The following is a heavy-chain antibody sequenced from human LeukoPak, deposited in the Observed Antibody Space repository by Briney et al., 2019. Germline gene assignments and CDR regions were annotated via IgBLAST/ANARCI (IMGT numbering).Heavy chain of an antibody. CDR1: GFTFSSYA. Sequence: GGSLRLSCAASGFTFSSYAMSWVRQAPGKRLEWVSFISGSGGSTYYADSVKGRFTVSRDSSKNTLYLQMNSLRAEDTAVYYCAKVYGSGSYNSFDYWGQGTLVTVSS. D-gene: IGHD3-10*01. J-gene: IGHJ4*02. CDR3: AKVYGSGSYNSFDY. CDR2: ISGSGGST. V-gene: IGHV3-23*01.